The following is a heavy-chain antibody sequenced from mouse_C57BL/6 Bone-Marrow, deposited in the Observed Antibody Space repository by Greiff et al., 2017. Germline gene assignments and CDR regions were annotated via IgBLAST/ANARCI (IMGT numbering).Heavy chain of an antibody. CDR1: GYTFTGYW. D-gene: IGHD2-3*01. CDR2: ILPGSGST. Sequence: QVQLQQSGAELMKPGASVKLSCKATGYTFTGYWIEWVKQRPGHGLEWIGEILPGSGSTNYHEKFKGKATFTADTSSNPAYMQLSSLTTEDSAIYYCARSGWLLGAWFAYWGQGTLVTVSA. V-gene: IGHV1-9*01. J-gene: IGHJ3*01. CDR3: ARSGWLLGAWFAY.